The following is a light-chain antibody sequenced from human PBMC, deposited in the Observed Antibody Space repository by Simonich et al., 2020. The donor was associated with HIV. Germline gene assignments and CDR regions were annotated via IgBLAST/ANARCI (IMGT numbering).Light chain of an antibody. CDR1: SSDVGGYNY. V-gene: IGLV2-14*01. CDR2: DVS. J-gene: IGLJ3*02. CDR3: SSYTSSSTWV. Sequence: QSALTQPASVSGSPGQSITISCTGTSSDVGGYNYVSWYQQNPGKAPKLMIYDVSKRPSGVSNRLSGSKSGNTASLTISGLQAEDEADYYCSSYTSSSTWVFGGGTKLTVL.